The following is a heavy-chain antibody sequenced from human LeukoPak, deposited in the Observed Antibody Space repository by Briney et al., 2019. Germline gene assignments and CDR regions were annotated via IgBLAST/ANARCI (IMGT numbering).Heavy chain of an antibody. CDR2: IYYSGST. D-gene: IGHD3-22*01. CDR3: ARSRTGGGYYYWYFDL. V-gene: IGHV4-59*01. CDR1: GRSISSYY. Sequence: SETLSLTCTVSGRSISSYYWSWIRQPPGKGLEWIGYIYYSGSTNYNPSLKSRVTISVDTSKNQFSLKLSSVTAADTAVYYCARSRTGGGYYYWYFDLWGRGTLVTVSS. J-gene: IGHJ2*01.